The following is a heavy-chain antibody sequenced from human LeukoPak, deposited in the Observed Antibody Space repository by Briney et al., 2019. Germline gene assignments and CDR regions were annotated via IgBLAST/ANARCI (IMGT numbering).Heavy chain of an antibody. CDR1: GGSFSGYY. Sequence: SETLSLTRAVYGGSFSGYYWSWIRQPPGKGLEWIGEINHSGSTNYNPSLKSRVTISVDTSKNQFSLKLSSVTAADTAVYYCARSVVITSGVFDYWGQGTLVTVSS. V-gene: IGHV4-34*01. CDR2: INHSGST. D-gene: IGHD3-22*01. CDR3: ARSVVITSGVFDY. J-gene: IGHJ4*02.